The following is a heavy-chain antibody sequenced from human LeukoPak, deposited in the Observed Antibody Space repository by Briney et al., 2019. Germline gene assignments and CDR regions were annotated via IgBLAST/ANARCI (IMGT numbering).Heavy chain of an antibody. Sequence: KPSETPSPTRTVPCGALSSYYWSRIRQPPGKGLEGIGYIYYSGSTNYNPSLKSRVTISVDTSKNQFSLKLSSVTAADTAVYYCAREVITMVRGVINWYFDLWGRGTLVTVSS. V-gene: IGHV4-59*01. D-gene: IGHD3-10*01. CDR2: IYYSGST. J-gene: IGHJ2*01. CDR1: CGALSSYY. CDR3: AREVITMVRGVINWYFDL.